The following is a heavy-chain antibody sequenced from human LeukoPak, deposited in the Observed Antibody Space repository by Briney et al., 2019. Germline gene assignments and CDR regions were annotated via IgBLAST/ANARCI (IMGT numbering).Heavy chain of an antibody. D-gene: IGHD3-3*01. CDR3: ARSLDFWSGSYDY. CDR1: VGTFSSYA. CDR2: IIPIFGTA. Sequence: SVTVSCKSSVGTFSSYAISGVRQAPGQGLEWMGGIIPIFGTANYAQKFQGRATIKTDDSTSTAYMELSSLRLEDTAVYYCARSLDFWSGSYDYWGQGTLVTVSS. J-gene: IGHJ4*02. V-gene: IGHV1-69*05.